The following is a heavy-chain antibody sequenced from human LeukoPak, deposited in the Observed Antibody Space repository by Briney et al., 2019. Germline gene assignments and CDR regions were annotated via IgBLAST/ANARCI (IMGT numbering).Heavy chain of an antibody. J-gene: IGHJ4*02. Sequence: ASVKVSCKASGYTFTSYGINWVRQATGQGLEWMGWMNPNSGNTGYAQKFQGRVTMTRNTSISTAYMELSSLRSEDTAVYYCARGRAGYCSGGSCYVDYWGQGTLVTVSS. CDR3: ARGRAGYCSGGSCYVDY. CDR2: MNPNSGNT. D-gene: IGHD2-15*01. V-gene: IGHV1-8*01. CDR1: GYTFTSYG.